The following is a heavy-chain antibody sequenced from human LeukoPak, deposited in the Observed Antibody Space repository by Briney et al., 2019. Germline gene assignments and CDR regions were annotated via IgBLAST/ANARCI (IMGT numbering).Heavy chain of an antibody. CDR3: ARDYSYGDSIDY. CDR1: GFTFSSYG. V-gene: IGHV3-33*01. CDR2: IWYDGSNK. Sequence: GGSLRLSCAASGFTFSSYGMHWVRQAPGKGLEWVAVIWYDGSNKYYADSVKGRFTISRDNSKNTLYLQMNSLRAEDTAVYYCARDYSYGDSIDYWGQGTLVTVSS. D-gene: IGHD4-17*01. J-gene: IGHJ4*02.